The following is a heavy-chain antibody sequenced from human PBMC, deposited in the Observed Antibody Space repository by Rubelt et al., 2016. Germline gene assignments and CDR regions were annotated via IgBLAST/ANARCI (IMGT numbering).Heavy chain of an antibody. CDR1: GYTFTSYA. J-gene: IGHJ4*02. D-gene: IGHD6-19*01. CDR3: ASLQYSSGWYSDY. Sequence: QVQLVQSGAEVKKPGASVKVSCKASGYTFTSYAMHWVRQAPGQRLEGMGWINAGKGNTKYSQKFQGRVTITRDTSASTAYTELSSLRSEDTAVYYCASLQYSSGWYSDYWGQGTLVTVSS. V-gene: IGHV1-3*01. CDR2: INAGKGNT.